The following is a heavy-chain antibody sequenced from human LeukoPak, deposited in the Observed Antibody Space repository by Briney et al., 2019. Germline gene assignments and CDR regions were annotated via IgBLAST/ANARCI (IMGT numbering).Heavy chain of an antibody. V-gene: IGHV1-46*01. D-gene: IGHD2-2*01. J-gene: IGHJ6*03. Sequence: ASVKVSCKASGYTFTSYYMHWVRQAPGQGLEWMGIINPSGGSTSYAQKFQGRVTMTRDMSTSTVYMELSSLRSEDTAVYYCARGGQDIVVVPAAIPYYYYYYMDVWGKGTTVTVSS. CDR2: INPSGGST. CDR1: GYTFTSYY. CDR3: ARGGQDIVVVPAAIPYYYYYYMDV.